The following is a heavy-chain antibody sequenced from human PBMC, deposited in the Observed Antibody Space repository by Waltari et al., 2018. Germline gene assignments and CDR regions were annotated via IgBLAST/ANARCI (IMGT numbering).Heavy chain of an antibody. CDR1: GGSISSGGYY. J-gene: IGHJ4*02. CDR3: ARGKLGYCSRTSCYRAARYYFDY. CDR2: IYYSGST. Sequence: QVQLQESGPGLVKPSQTLSLTCTVSGGSISSGGYYWSWIRQHPGKGLEWIGYIYYSGSTYYNPSPKSLVTISLDTSKNQFSLKLSSVTAADTAVYYCARGKLGYCSRTSCYRAARYYFDYWGQGTLVTVSS. V-gene: IGHV4-31*01. D-gene: IGHD2-2*02.